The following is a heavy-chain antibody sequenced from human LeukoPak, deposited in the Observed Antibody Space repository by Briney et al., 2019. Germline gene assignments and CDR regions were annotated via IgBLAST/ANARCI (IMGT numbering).Heavy chain of an antibody. CDR3: ARLYGDYPNWFDP. CDR2: IIPIFGTA. CDR1: GGTFSSYA. Sequence: ASVKVSCKASGGTFSSYAISWVRQAPGQGREWMGGIIPIFGTANHAQKFQGRVTITTDESTSTAYMELSSLRSEDTAVYYCARLYGDYPNWFDPWGQGTLVTVSS. V-gene: IGHV1-69*05. J-gene: IGHJ5*02. D-gene: IGHD4-17*01.